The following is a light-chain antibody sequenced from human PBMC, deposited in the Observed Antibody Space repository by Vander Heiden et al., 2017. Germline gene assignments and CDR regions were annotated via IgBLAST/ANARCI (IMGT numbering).Light chain of an antibody. CDR1: QSVRSY. Sequence: EIVLTQSPATLSLSPGERATTSCRASQSVRSYLAWYQQKPGQAPRLLIYDASNRATGIPARFSGSGSGTDFTLTISSLEPEDFAVYYCQQRSNWPPLTFGGGTKVEIK. CDR3: QQRSNWPPLT. J-gene: IGKJ4*01. V-gene: IGKV3-11*01. CDR2: DAS.